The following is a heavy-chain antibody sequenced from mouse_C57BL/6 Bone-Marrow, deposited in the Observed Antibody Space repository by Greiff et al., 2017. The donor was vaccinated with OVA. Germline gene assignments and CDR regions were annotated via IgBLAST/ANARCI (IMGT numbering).Heavy chain of an antibody. J-gene: IGHJ2*01. V-gene: IGHV7-3*01. CDR3: ARYKGRVAMNYFDY. CDR2: IRNKPNGSTT. D-gene: IGHD1-1*01. CDR1: GFTFTNYY. Sequence: EVQGVESGGGLVQPGDSLSLSCAASGFTFTNYYMSWVRQPPGKALEWLAFIRNKPNGSTTEYSASVKGRFTISRDKSQSILYLQMNALRAEDSATYYCARYKGRVAMNYFDYWGQGTALTVSS.